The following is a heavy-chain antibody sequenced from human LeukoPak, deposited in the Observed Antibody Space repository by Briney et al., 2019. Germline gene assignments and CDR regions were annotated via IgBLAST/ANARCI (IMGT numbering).Heavy chain of an antibody. J-gene: IGHJ3*02. V-gene: IGHV4-39*07. CDR3: ARLSTRITMIVVHAFDI. D-gene: IGHD3-22*01. CDR2: INYSGST. CDR1: GGSISSTTYY. Sequence: PSETLSLTCTVSGGSISSTTYYWVWIRQPPGKGLDWIGSINYSGSTYYNPSLKSRVTISVDTSKNQFSLKLSSVTAADTAVYYCARLSTRITMIVVHAFDIWGQGTMVTVSS.